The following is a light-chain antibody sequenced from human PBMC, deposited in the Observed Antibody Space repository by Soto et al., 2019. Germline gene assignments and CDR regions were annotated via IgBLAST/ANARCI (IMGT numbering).Light chain of an antibody. V-gene: IGKV3-20*01. CDR3: QXYGSTPRT. CDR1: QSVSSSY. Sequence: EIVLTQSPGTLSLAPGERATLSWRGSQSVSSSYLAWYQQKPGQAPRLLIYGESSRATGIPDRFSGSGSGTDFTLTISSLEPEDFAVYYCQXYGSTPRTXGQGTKVDIK. J-gene: IGKJ1*01. CDR2: GES.